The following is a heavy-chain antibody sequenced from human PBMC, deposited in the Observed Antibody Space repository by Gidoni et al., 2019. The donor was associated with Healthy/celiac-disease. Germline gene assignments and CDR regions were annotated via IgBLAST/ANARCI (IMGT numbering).Heavy chain of an antibody. Sequence: QVQLVESGGGVVQPGRSLRLSCAASGFTFSSYGMHWVRQAPGKGLEWVAVISYDGSNKYYADSVKGRFTISSDNSKNTLYLQMNSLRAEDTAVYYCAKDLRPATPRGYNWFDPWGQGTLVTVSS. CDR2: ISYDGSNK. CDR3: AKDLRPATPRGYNWFDP. J-gene: IGHJ5*02. D-gene: IGHD2-15*01. V-gene: IGHV3-30*18. CDR1: GFTFSSYG.